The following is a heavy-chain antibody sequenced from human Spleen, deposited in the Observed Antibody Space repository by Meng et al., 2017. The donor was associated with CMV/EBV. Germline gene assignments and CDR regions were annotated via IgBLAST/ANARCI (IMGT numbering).Heavy chain of an antibody. D-gene: IGHD3-3*01. CDR1: GDSVSSNSAA. CDR3: ARNPSDFWSGYSPYYYGMDV. CDR2: TYYRDKWYN. V-gene: IGHV6-1*01. J-gene: IGHJ6*02. Sequence: SETLSLTCDLSGDSVSSNSAAWNWIRQSPSRGLEWLGRTYYRDKWYNTYAVSVKSRITINADASKNQVSLHLTSVSPEDTALYYCARNPSDFWSGYSPYYYGMDVWGQGTTVTVSS.